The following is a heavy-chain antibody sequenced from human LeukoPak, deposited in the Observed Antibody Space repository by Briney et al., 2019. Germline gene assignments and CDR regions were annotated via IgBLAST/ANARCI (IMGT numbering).Heavy chain of an antibody. CDR3: TTDQYSGTMTFDF. D-gene: IGHD3-22*01. CDR1: GFTFSNAW. J-gene: IGHJ4*02. V-gene: IGHV3-15*01. CDR2: IKSKTDGGTT. Sequence: GGSLRLSXAASGFTFSNAWMSWVRQAPGKGLERVGRIKSKTDGGTTDYTAPVKGRFTISRDDSKNTLYLRMNSLKTEDTAVYYCTTDQYSGTMTFDFWGQGTLVTVSS.